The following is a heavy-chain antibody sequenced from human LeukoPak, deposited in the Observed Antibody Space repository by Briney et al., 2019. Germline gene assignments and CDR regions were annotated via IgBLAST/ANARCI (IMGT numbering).Heavy chain of an antibody. Sequence: GASVKVSCKASGYTFTSYDINWVRRATGQGLEWMGWMNPNSGNTGYAQKFQGRVTMTRNTSISTAYMELSSLRSEDTAVYYCARRRGVVPVVRVRPYGMDVWGQGTTVTVSS. D-gene: IGHD2-2*01. V-gene: IGHV1-8*01. CDR2: MNPNSGNT. CDR3: ARRRGVVPVVRVRPYGMDV. J-gene: IGHJ6*02. CDR1: GYTFTSYD.